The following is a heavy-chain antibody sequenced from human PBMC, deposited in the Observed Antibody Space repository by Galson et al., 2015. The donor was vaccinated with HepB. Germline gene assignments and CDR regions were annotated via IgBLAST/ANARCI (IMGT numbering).Heavy chain of an antibody. V-gene: IGHV3-30*18. D-gene: IGHD3-22*01. Sequence: SLRLSCAASGFTFSTYGMHWVRQAPGKGLEWVAVISHDGSNTDYADSVKGRFTISRDNSKYTLYLQMNSLRTEDAAVYYCAKDVPYDSRYWGQGTLVTVSS. CDR1: GFTFSTYG. J-gene: IGHJ4*02. CDR2: ISHDGSNT. CDR3: AKDVPYDSRY.